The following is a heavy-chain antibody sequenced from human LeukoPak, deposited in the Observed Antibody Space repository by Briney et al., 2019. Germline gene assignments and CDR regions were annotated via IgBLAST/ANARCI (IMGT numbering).Heavy chain of an antibody. CDR2: IYYSGST. J-gene: IGHJ4*02. V-gene: IGHV4-59*01. D-gene: IGHD1-20*01. CDR1: GGSINSYY. CDR3: ARTHNWNEDY. Sequence: PSETLSLTCTVSGGSINSYYWSWIRQPPGKGLEWIGYIYYSGSTIYNPSLKSRVTISVDTSKNQFSLKLNSVTAADTAVYYCARTHNWNEDYWGQGTLVTVSS.